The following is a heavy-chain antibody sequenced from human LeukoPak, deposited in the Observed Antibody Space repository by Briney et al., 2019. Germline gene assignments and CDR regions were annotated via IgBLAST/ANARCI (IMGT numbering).Heavy chain of an antibody. D-gene: IGHD7-27*01. CDR3: ARGSNWAVDY. CDR2: INHSGST. Sequence: SETLSLTCAVYGGSFSGYYWSWIRQPPGKGLQWIGEINHSGSTNYNPSLKSRVTISVDTPKNQFSLKLSSVTAADTAVYYCARGSNWAVDYWGQGTLVTVSS. J-gene: IGHJ4*02. CDR1: GGSFSGYY. V-gene: IGHV4-34*01.